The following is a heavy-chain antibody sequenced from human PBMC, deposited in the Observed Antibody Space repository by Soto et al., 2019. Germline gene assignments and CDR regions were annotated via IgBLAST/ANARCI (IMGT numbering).Heavy chain of an antibody. V-gene: IGHV4-61*03. CDR1: GGSVSSEHYY. CDR2: FYYTGST. D-gene: IGHD5-12*01. J-gene: IGHJ4*02. CDR3: AGGTDGKKVAY. Sequence: QVQLQESGPGLVKSSETLSLTCTVSGGSVSSEHYYWNWIRQPPGKGLEWIGYFYYTGSTNYNPSLKSRLTMSVDMSKNHFSLKLSSVTAADTAVYYCAGGTDGKKVAYWGQGTLVTVSS.